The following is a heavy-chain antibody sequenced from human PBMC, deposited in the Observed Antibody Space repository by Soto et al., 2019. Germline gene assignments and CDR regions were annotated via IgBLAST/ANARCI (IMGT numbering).Heavy chain of an antibody. V-gene: IGHV3-21*01. D-gene: IGHD5-12*01. CDR3: GRDGGFYGGYVGGVSLAY. CDR2: ISSSSSYI. CDR1: GFTFSSYS. Sequence: EVQLVESGGGLVKPGGSLRLSCAASGFTFSSYSMNWVRQAPGKGLEWVSSISSSSSYIYYADSVKGRFTISRDNAKNSLFLKMNGRRAGDTVVFYWGRDGGFYGGYVGGVSLAYGGQGPLVPVSS. J-gene: IGHJ4*02.